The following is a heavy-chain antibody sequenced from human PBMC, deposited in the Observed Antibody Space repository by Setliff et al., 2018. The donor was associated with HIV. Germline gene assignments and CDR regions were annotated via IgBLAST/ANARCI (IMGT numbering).Heavy chain of an antibody. Sequence: PSETLSLTCSVSGGSLGSHYWSWVRQPPGQGLEWIGSIDYSGTANYNPSLKSRVTISVDTSNNQFSVKLTSVTPADTALYYCARGGASSKYFDSWGQGTLVTVS. CDR2: IDYSGTA. J-gene: IGHJ4*02. CDR1: GGSLGSHY. V-gene: IGHV4-59*11. CDR3: ARGGASSKYFDS. D-gene: IGHD2-15*01.